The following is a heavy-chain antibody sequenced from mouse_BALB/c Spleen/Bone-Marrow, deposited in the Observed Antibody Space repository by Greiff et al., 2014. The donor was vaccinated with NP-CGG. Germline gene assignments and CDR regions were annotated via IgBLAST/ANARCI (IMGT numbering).Heavy chain of an antibody. CDR3: ARGGYDGYYAMDY. Sequence: VKLVESGPELVKPGASVKMSCKASGYTFTDYVISWVKQRTGQGFEWIGEIYPGSGSTYYNEKFKGKATLTADKSSNTAYMQLSSLTSEDSAVYFCARGGYDGYYAMDYWGQGTSVTVSS. CDR1: GYTFTDYV. D-gene: IGHD2-2*01. CDR2: IYPGSGST. J-gene: IGHJ4*01. V-gene: IGHV1-77*01.